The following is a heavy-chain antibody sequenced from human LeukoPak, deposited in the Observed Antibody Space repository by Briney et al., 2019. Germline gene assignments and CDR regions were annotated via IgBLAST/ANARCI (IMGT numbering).Heavy chain of an antibody. Sequence: ASVKVSCKASGYTFTSYGISWVRQAPGQGLEWMGWISAYNGNTNYAQKLQGRVTMTTDTSTSTAYMELRSLRSDDTAVYYCARGPTYYDFWSGHGRVGFDYWGRGTLVTVSS. CDR1: GYTFTSYG. CDR3: ARGPTYYDFWSGHGRVGFDY. D-gene: IGHD3-3*01. V-gene: IGHV1-18*01. J-gene: IGHJ4*02. CDR2: ISAYNGNT.